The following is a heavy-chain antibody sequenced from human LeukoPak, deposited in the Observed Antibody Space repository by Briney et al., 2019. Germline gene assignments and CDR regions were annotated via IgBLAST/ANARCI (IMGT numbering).Heavy chain of an antibody. J-gene: IGHJ4*02. CDR2: ISGSGGST. D-gene: IGHD2-15*01. Sequence: GGSLRLSCAASGFTFSNYDMSWVRQAPGKGLEWVSGISGSGGSTYYADSVKGRFTISRDNSKNTLYLQMNSLRAEDTAVYYCANGQLGGSSSYWGQGTLVTVSS. CDR3: ANGQLGGSSSY. CDR1: GFTFSNYD. V-gene: IGHV3-23*01.